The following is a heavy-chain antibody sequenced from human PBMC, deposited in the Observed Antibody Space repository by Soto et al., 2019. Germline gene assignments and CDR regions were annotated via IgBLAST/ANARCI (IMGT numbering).Heavy chain of an antibody. V-gene: IGHV3-33*01. Sequence: QVQLVESGGGVVQPGGSLRLSCAASGFIFNTYAMHWGRQAPGKELEWVAVIWYDGSKKYYADSVKSRFTMSRDNSKNTVYLEMNSLRAEDTAVYYCAGEGKAASDRGWIDPWGQGTLVIVSS. D-gene: IGHD6-25*01. CDR1: GFIFNTYA. J-gene: IGHJ5*02. CDR3: AGEGKAASDRGWIDP. CDR2: IWYDGSKK.